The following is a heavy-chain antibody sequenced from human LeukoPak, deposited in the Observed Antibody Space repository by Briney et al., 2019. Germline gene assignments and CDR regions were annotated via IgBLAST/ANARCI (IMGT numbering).Heavy chain of an antibody. CDR3: ARCGNWGVGHAFDI. J-gene: IGHJ3*02. V-gene: IGHV3-48*03. Sequence: GGSLRLSCAASGFTFSSYEMNWVRQAPGKGLERVSYISSSGSTIYSADSVKGRFSISRDNAKNSLYLQMNSLRAEDTAVYYCARCGNWGVGHAFDIWGQGTMVTVSS. D-gene: IGHD4-23*01. CDR2: ISSSGSTI. CDR1: GFTFSSYE.